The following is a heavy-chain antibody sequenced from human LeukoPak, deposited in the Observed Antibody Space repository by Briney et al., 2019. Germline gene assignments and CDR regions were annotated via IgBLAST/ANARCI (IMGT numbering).Heavy chain of an antibody. V-gene: IGHV3-53*01. CDR1: GFSVSNTC. J-gene: IGHJ4*02. CDR3: ARGTVTAPDY. D-gene: IGHD2-21*02. Sequence: AGGSLRLSCAASGFSVSNTCMSWVREAPGKGLEWVSIIYSGGNTYYADSVKGRFTISRDNSKNTLYLQMNRLRPEDTAVYYCARGTVTAPDYWGQGTLVTVSS. CDR2: IYSGGNT.